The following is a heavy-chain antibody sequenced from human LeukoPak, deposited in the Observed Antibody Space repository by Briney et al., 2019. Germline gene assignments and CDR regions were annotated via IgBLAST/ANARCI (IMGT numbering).Heavy chain of an antibody. V-gene: IGHV3-66*01. J-gene: IGHJ4*02. CDR1: GFTVSSNY. Sequence: GGSLRLSCAASGFTVSSNYMSWVRQAPGKGLEWVSVIFTAGSTFYADSVKGRFNISRDNSKNTLYLQMNSLRAEDTAVYYCARLGAITGVDYWGQGTLVTVSS. D-gene: IGHD1-26*01. CDR3: ARLGAITGVDY. CDR2: IFTAGST.